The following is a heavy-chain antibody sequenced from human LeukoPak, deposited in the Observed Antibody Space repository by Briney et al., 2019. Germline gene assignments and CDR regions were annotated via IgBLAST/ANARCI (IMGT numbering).Heavy chain of an antibody. Sequence: SETLSLTCTVSGGSISSSSYYWGWIRQPPGKGLEWIGSIYCSGSTYYNPSLKGRVTISVDTSKNQFSLKLSSVTAADTAVYYCARRGTYYYGSGTYYFDYWGQGTLVTVSS. J-gene: IGHJ4*02. D-gene: IGHD3-10*01. CDR1: GGSISSSSYY. V-gene: IGHV4-39*01. CDR2: IYCSGST. CDR3: ARRGTYYYGSGTYYFDY.